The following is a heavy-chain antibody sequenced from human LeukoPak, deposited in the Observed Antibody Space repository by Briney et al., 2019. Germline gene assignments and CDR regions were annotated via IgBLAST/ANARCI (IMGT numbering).Heavy chain of an antibody. CDR1: GFVFDDYD. Sequence: GGSLRLSCGASGFVFDDYDMHWVRQAPGKGLEWVAFIRSDGYHTYYTDSVKGRFIITRDNFKNTLYLQMNSLRLEGMAVYYCAKPSGSGVDYWGRGTRVTVSS. CDR2: IRSDGYHT. J-gene: IGHJ4*02. D-gene: IGHD1-26*01. V-gene: IGHV3-30*02. CDR3: AKPSGSGVDY.